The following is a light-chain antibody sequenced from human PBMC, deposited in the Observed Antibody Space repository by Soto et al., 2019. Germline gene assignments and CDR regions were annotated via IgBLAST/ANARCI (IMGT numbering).Light chain of an antibody. CDR1: QSVSSSY. CDR3: QQYGSSPPSWT. CDR2: DAS. Sequence: ENVLTQSPGTLSLCPGERATLSCRASQSVSSSYLAWYQQKPGQPPSLLIFDASNRATGIPDRFSGSGSGTDFTLTISSLEPEDFAVYYCQQYGSSPPSWTFGQGTKVEIK. J-gene: IGKJ1*01. V-gene: IGKV3-20*01.